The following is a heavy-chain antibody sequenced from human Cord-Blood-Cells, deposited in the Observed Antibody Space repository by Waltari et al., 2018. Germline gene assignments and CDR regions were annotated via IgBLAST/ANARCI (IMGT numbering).Heavy chain of an antibody. Sequence: QVQLVQSGAEVKKPGSSVKVSCKASGGTFSSYAISWVRPAPGQGLEWMGGIIPIFGTANYAQKFQGRVTITADESTSTAYMELSSLRSEDTAVYYCARTGVIYSSSSYYFDYWGQGTLVTVSS. CDR1: GGTFSSYA. V-gene: IGHV1-69*01. CDR3: ARTGVIYSSSSYYFDY. D-gene: IGHD6-6*01. CDR2: IIPIFGTA. J-gene: IGHJ4*02.